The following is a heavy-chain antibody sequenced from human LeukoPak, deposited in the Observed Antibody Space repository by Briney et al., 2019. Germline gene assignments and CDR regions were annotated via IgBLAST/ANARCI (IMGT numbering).Heavy chain of an antibody. CDR3: AREMVAGTGNAFDI. CDR2: ISSSSSYI. Sequence: PGGSLRLSCAASGFTFSSYSMNWVRQAPGKGLEWVSSISSSSSYIYYADSVKGRFTISRDNAKNSLYLQMNSLRAEDTAVYYCAREMVAGTGNAFDIWGQGTMVTVSS. J-gene: IGHJ3*02. V-gene: IGHV3-21*01. CDR1: GFTFSSYS. D-gene: IGHD6-19*01.